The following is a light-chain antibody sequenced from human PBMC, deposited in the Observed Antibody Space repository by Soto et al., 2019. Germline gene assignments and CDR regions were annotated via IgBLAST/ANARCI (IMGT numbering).Light chain of an antibody. Sequence: DIQITQSPSSLSAGLVDIVTLTCRVIQSISKYLNWYQQKPGKAPNLLIYSTSTLQSGVPSRFSGSGSGTDFTLTINSLQPEDFAVYYCQQRGNWSPAITFGPGTRLEI. J-gene: IGKJ5*01. CDR1: QSISKY. CDR2: STS. CDR3: QQRGNWSPAIT. V-gene: IGKV1-39*01.